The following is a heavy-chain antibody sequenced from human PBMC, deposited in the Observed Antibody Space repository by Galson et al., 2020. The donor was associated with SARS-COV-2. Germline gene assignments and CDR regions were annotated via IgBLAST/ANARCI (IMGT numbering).Heavy chain of an antibody. J-gene: IGHJ3*02. Sequence: SETLSLTCSVSGGSISSGGYSWSWIRQPPGKGLEWIGYIYHNGGTYYNPSLKSRVTISVDSSKNQFSLNLSSVTAAGTAVYYCPREGGGDILTGYYAFDIWGQGTMVTVSS. CDR3: PREGGGDILTGYYAFDI. V-gene: IGHV4-30-2*01. D-gene: IGHD3-9*01. CDR1: GGSISSGGYS. CDR2: IYHNGGT.